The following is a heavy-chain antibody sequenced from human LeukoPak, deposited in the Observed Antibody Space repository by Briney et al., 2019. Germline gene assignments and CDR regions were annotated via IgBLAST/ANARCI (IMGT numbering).Heavy chain of an antibody. CDR1: GGTFSSYA. D-gene: IGHD2-21*02. CDR3: ARALCGGDCYPIAQNAFDI. J-gene: IGHJ3*02. CDR2: IIPILGIA. Sequence: AASVKVSCKASGGTFSSYAISWVRQAPGQGLEWMGRIIPILGIANYAQKFQGRVTITADKSTSTAYMELSSLRSEDTAVYYCARALCGGDCYPIAQNAFDIWGQGTMVTVSS. V-gene: IGHV1-69*04.